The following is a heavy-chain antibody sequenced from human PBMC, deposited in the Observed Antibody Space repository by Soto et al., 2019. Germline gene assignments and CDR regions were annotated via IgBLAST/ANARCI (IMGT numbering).Heavy chain of an antibody. J-gene: IGHJ4*02. CDR1: GGSFSGYY. V-gene: IGHV4-34*01. CDR2: INHSGST. D-gene: IGHD3-3*01. Sequence: SETLSLTCAVYGGSFSGYYWSWIRQPPGKGLEWIGEINHSGSTNYNPSLKSRVTISVDTSKNQFSLKLSSVTAADTAVFYCAARPSYYDFWSGYSADYWGQGTLVTVSS. CDR3: AARPSYYDFWSGYSADY.